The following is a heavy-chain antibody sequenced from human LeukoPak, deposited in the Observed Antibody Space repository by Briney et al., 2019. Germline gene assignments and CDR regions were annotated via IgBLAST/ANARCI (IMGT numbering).Heavy chain of an antibody. CDR1: VFTFSSCS. V-gene: IGHV3-21*01. D-gene: IGHD4-17*01. CDR3: ARADYGDFTFDY. CDR2: ISSSSSYI. Sequence: VGSLRLSCAASVFTFSSCSMNWVRQAPGKGLEWVSSISSSSSYIYYAASVKGRFTISRDNAKNSLYLQMNSLRAEDTAVYYCARADYGDFTFDYWGQGTLVTVSS. J-gene: IGHJ4*02.